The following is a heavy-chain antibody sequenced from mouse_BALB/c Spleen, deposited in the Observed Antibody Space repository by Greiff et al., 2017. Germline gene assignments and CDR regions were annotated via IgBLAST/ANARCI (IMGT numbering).Heavy chain of an antibody. J-gene: IGHJ3*01. D-gene: IGHD5-1*01. CDR3: AVPRSGY. CDR1: GFTFSSYG. CDR2: ISSGGSYT. Sequence: EVQGVESGGDLVKPGGSLKLSCAASGFTFSSYGMSWVRQTPDKRLEWVATISSGGSYTYYPDSVKGRFTISRDNAKNTLYLQMSSLKSEDTAMYCCAVPRSGYWGQGTLVTVSA. V-gene: IGHV5-6*01.